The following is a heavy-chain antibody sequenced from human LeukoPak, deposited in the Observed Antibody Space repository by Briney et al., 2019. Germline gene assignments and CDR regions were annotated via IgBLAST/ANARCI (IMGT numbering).Heavy chain of an antibody. Sequence: RGSVKVSCEASGGTFRSYAFRWGRQAPGQGPEWGGGNIPIFGTANYAQKFQGRVTITADESTSTAYMELSSLRSEDTAVYYCARVKPAYCGGDCYWYNWFDPWGQGTLVTVSS. D-gene: IGHD2-21*02. J-gene: IGHJ5*02. CDR3: ARVKPAYCGGDCYWYNWFDP. CDR2: NIPIFGTA. CDR1: GGTFRSYA. V-gene: IGHV1-69*01.